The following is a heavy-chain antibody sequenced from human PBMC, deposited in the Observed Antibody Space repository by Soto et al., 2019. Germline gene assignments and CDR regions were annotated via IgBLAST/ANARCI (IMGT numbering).Heavy chain of an antibody. Sequence: GASVKVSCKASGYTFTSYGISWVRQAPGQGLEWMEWISAYNGNTNYAQKLQGRVTMTTDTSTSTAYMELRSLRSDDTAVYYCARDADYYDSSGCFDYWGQGTLVTVSS. CDR2: ISAYNGNT. CDR3: ARDADYYDSSGCFDY. D-gene: IGHD3-22*01. J-gene: IGHJ4*02. CDR1: GYTFTSYG. V-gene: IGHV1-18*04.